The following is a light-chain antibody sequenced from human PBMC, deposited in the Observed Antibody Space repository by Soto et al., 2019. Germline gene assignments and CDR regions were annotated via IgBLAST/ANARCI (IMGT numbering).Light chain of an antibody. V-gene: IGKV1-33*01. J-gene: IGKJ4*01. CDR2: DES. Sequence: DIDMTQSPSSGVASVGDRVTITCRASENINKYLNWYQQKPGKAPKLLIYDESNLETGVPSRFSGSGSGTDFTFTISSLQPEEIATYYCQQYDNPFTFGGGTKVEIK. CDR1: ENINKY. CDR3: QQYDNPFT.